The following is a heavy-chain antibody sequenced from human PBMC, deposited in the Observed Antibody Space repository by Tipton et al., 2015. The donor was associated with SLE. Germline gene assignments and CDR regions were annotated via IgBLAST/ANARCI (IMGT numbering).Heavy chain of an antibody. J-gene: IGHJ6*03. CDR2: IYYTGST. CDR3: ARGSPARSGYYYYYYMGV. Sequence: TLSLTCTVSGGSISTYYWSWIRQPPGKGLEWIGYIYYTGSTNYNPSLKSRVTISVDTAKNQFSLTLSSVTAADTAVYYCARGSPARSGYYYYYYMGVWGKGTTVTVSS. D-gene: IGHD2-2*01. V-gene: IGHV4-59*01. CDR1: GGSISTYY.